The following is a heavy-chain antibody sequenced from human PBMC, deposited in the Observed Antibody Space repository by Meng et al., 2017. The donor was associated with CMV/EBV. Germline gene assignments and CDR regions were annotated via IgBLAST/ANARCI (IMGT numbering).Heavy chain of an antibody. J-gene: IGHJ6*02. D-gene: IGHD3-3*01. CDR2: IYSGGST. Sequence: LSLTCAASGFTVSSNYMSWVRQAPGKGLEWVSVIYSGGSTYYADSVKGRFTISRDNSKNTLYLQMNSLRAEDTAVYYCARVATVQFLEVSGMDVWGQGTTVTVSS. CDR1: GFTVSSNY. CDR3: ARVATVQFLEVSGMDV. V-gene: IGHV3-53*01.